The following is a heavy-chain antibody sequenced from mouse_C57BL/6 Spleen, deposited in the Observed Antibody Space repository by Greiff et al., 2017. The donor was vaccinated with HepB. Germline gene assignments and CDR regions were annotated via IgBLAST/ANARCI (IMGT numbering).Heavy chain of an antibody. CDR3: ARCPEDYFDY. J-gene: IGHJ2*01. V-gene: IGHV1-82*01. CDR1: GYAFSSSW. CDR2: IYPGDGDT. Sequence: QVQLQQSGPELVKPGASVKISCKASGYAFSSSWMNWVKQRPGKGLEWIGRIYPGDGDTNYNGKFKGKATLTADKSSSTAYMQLSSLTSEDSAVYFCARCPEDYFDYWGQGTTLTVSS.